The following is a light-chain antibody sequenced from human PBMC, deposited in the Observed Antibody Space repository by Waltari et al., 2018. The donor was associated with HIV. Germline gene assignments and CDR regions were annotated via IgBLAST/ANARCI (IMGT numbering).Light chain of an antibody. V-gene: IGLV1-47*01. Sequence: QSVLPQPPSASGTPGQRVTISCSRSSSNIGSNYVYWYQQLPGTTPNLLIYWNNQRPSGFPVRFSGPKSGTSAALSISGLRSDDEADYYCAAWDDGLSGWVFGGGTKLTVL. CDR1: SSNIGSNY. CDR2: WNN. J-gene: IGLJ3*02. CDR3: AAWDDGLSGWV.